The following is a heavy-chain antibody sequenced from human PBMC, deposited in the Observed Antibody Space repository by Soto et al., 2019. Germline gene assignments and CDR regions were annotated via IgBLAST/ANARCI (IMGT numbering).Heavy chain of an antibody. CDR1: GFTFSSYG. CDR3: AKEGGLSGSYYISSSYYFDY. V-gene: IGHV3-30*18. J-gene: IGHJ4*02. Sequence: QVQLVESGGGVVQPGRSLRLSCAASGFTFSSYGMHWVRQAPGKGLEWVAIISYDGSNTYYADSVKGRFTISRDNSKKTLYRQMNRLRGEDTSVYYCAKEGGLSGSYYISSSYYFDYWGQGTLVTVSS. CDR2: ISYDGSNT. D-gene: IGHD1-26*01.